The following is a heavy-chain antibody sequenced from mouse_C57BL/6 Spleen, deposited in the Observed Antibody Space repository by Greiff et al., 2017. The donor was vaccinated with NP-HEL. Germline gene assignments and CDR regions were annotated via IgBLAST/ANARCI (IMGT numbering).Heavy chain of an antibody. Sequence: QVQLKQPGAELVMPGASVKLSCKASGYTFTSYWMHWVKQRPGQGLEWIGEIDPSDSYTNYNQKFKGKSTLTVDKSSSTAYMQLSSLTSEDSAVYYCARGRVESRGYFDDWGQGTTLTVSS. CDR1: GYTFTSYW. D-gene: IGHD1-1*02. CDR3: ARGRVESRGYFDD. CDR2: IDPSDSYT. V-gene: IGHV1-69*01. J-gene: IGHJ2*01.